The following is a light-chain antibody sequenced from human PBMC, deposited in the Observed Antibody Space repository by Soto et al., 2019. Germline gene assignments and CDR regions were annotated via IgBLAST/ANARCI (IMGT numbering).Light chain of an antibody. CDR2: GAS. CDR1: QNIGSN. V-gene: IGKV3-15*01. CDR3: QQYNNWPPYT. J-gene: IGKJ2*01. Sequence: EVVMTQSPATLSASPGERVILSCRASQNIGSNLAWYQQRPGQAPRLLMYGASTRATETPARFSGSGSATDFILTISSLQSEDFAVYYCQQYNNWPPYTFGQGTKLEIK.